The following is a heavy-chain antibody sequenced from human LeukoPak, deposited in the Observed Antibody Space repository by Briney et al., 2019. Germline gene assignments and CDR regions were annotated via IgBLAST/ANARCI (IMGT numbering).Heavy chain of an antibody. J-gene: IGHJ4*02. CDR3: ARGHQVAARPVDY. D-gene: IGHD6-6*01. Sequence: GGSLRLSCAASGFIFSDYYMSWIRQAPGKGLEWVSYLSSSSSTIYYADSVKGRFTISRDNAKNSLYLQMNSLRAEDTAVYYCARGHQVAARPVDYWGQGTLVTVSS. V-gene: IGHV3-11*04. CDR2: LSSSSSTI. CDR1: GFIFSDYY.